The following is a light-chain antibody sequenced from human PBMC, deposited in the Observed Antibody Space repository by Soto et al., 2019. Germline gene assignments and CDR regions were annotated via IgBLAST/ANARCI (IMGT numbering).Light chain of an antibody. CDR2: EVT. CDR3: GSFSTSSTLYV. Sequence: QSVLTQPASVSGSPGQSLTISCTGTSGDVGGYKYVSWYQQHPGKAPKLMIYEVTNRPSGVSDRLSGSTSGNTASLTVYGLHAEDEADYYCGSFSTSSTLYVFGTGTKDTVL. J-gene: IGLJ1*01. V-gene: IGLV2-14*01. CDR1: SGDVGGYKY.